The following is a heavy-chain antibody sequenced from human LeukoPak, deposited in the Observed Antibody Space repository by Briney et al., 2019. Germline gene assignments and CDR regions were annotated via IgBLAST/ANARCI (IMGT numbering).Heavy chain of an antibody. Sequence: GGSLRLSCAASGFTFSSHYMSWVRQAPGKGLEWVSVIHSGGSTYHTDSVKGRFTISRDSSKNTVYLQMNSMRVEETAVYYCASLAGDIWGQGTMVTVSS. V-gene: IGHV3-66*02. CDR2: IHSGGST. J-gene: IGHJ3*02. CDR3: ASLAGDI. CDR1: GFTFSSHY. D-gene: IGHD6-19*01.